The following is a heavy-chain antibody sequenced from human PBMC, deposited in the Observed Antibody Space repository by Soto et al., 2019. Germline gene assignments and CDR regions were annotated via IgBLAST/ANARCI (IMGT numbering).Heavy chain of an antibody. CDR1: GYTFTSNA. V-gene: IGHV1-3*01. D-gene: IGHD5-18*01. CDR2: ANAGNGYT. J-gene: IGHJ4*02. Sequence: QVHLVQSGAEVKKPGASVKVYCRSSGYTFTSNAIHWVRQAPGQSLEWMGWANAGNGYTKYLQNFQGRVTISSDTSASTAYMELNSLRSEDTAVYYCARGAHTYGYVFDYWGQGTLVTVSS. CDR3: ARGAHTYGYVFDY.